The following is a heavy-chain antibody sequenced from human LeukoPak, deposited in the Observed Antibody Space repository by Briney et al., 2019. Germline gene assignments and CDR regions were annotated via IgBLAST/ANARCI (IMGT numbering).Heavy chain of an antibody. Sequence: PSETLSLTRTVSGGSISSYYWSWIRQPPGKGLEWIGNIYYSGDTNYKSSLKSRVTISVDMSTNQFSLKLRSVTAADTAVYYCARSSEGRYYYDSSGNSYFYYYMDVWGKGTTVTISS. CDR2: IYYSGDT. CDR3: ARSSEGRYYYDSSGNSYFYYYMDV. CDR1: GGSISSYY. V-gene: IGHV4-59*01. D-gene: IGHD3-22*01. J-gene: IGHJ6*03.